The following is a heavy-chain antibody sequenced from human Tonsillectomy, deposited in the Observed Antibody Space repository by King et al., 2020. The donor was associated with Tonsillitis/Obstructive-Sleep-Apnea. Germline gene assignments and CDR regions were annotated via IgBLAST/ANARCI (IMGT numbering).Heavy chain of an antibody. V-gene: IGHV1-46*01. CDR2: LNPSGGST. Sequence: VQLVESGAEVKKPGASVKVSCKASGYTFTSYYMHWVRQAPGQGFEWMGILNPSGGSTTYAQKFQGRVTMTRDTSTSTVYMDLSSLRSEDTAVYYCAGASAYNWNLEAFDIWGQGTMVTVSS. CDR3: AGASAYNWNLEAFDI. D-gene: IGHD1-1*01. J-gene: IGHJ3*02. CDR1: GYTFTSYY.